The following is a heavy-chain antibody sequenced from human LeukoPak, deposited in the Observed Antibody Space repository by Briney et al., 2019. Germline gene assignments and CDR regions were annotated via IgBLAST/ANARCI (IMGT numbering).Heavy chain of an antibody. CDR1: GYTFTRYG. Sequence: GASVKVSCKASGYTFTRYGISWVRQAPGQGLEWMGWISAYNGNTNYAQKLQGRVTMTRDTSTGTVYMELSSLRSEDTAVYYYAREADYGDYGWFDPWGQGTLVTVSS. CDR2: ISAYNGNT. CDR3: AREADYGDYGWFDP. J-gene: IGHJ5*02. D-gene: IGHD4-17*01. V-gene: IGHV1-18*01.